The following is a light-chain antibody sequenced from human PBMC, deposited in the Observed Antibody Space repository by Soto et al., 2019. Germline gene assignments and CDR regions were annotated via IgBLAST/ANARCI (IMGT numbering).Light chain of an antibody. CDR3: QQYNSYPLT. CDR1: QSISTW. CDR2: KAS. Sequence: DIQMTQSPSTLSASLGDRVTITCRASQSISTWLAWYQQKPGKAPKLLIYKASSLESGVPLSFSGSGSGTEFTLTISSLQPDDFATYYCQQYNSYPLTFGGGTKVEIK. V-gene: IGKV1-5*03. J-gene: IGKJ4*01.